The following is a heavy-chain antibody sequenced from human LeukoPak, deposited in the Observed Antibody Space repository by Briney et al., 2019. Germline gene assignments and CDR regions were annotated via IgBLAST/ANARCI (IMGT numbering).Heavy chain of an antibody. CDR3: AREERRDGYKPFDY. CDR1: GFTFSSYA. V-gene: IGHV3-30-3*01. J-gene: IGHJ4*02. Sequence: PGRSLRLSCAASGFTFSSYAMHWVRQAPGKGLEWVAVISYDGSNKYYADSVKGRFTISRDNSKNTLYLQMNSLRAEDTAVYYCAREERRDGYKPFDYWSQGTLVTVSS. D-gene: IGHD5-24*01. CDR2: ISYDGSNK.